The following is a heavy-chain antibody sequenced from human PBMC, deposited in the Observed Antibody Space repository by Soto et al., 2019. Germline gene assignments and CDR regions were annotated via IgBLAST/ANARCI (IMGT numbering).Heavy chain of an antibody. CDR2: ISWDGGST. J-gene: IGHJ6*02. CDR1: GFTFDDYT. CDR3: AKDISEGDTLLSYGMDV. Sequence: EVQLVESGGVVVQPGGSLRLSCAASGFTFDDYTMHWVRQAPGKGLEWVSLISWDGGSTYYADSVKGRFTISRDNSKNSLYLQMNSLRTEDTALYYCAKDISEGDTLLSYGMDVWGQGTTVTVSS. V-gene: IGHV3-43*01. D-gene: IGHD3-16*01.